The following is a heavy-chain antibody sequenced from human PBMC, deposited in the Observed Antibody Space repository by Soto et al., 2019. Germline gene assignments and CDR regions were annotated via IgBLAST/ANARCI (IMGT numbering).Heavy chain of an antibody. V-gene: IGHV4-59*01. J-gene: IGHJ1*01. D-gene: IGHD4-4*01. CDR3: AREDGVTTPARGYFRYCQH. CDR2: IYYSGST. Sequence: SETLSLTCTVSGGSISSYYWSWIRQPPGKGLEWIGYIYYSGSTNYNPSLKSRVTISVDTSKNQFSLKLSSVTAADTAVYYCAREDGVTTPARGYFRYCQHWGQGTLVTVSS. CDR1: GGSISSYY.